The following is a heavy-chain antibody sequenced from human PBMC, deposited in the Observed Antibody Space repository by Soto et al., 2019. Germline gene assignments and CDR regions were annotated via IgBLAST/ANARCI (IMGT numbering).Heavy chain of an antibody. Sequence: GGSLRLSCAASGFTFSSYAMSWVRQAPGKGLVWVSRINPAGTITNYADSVEGRFTISRDNADSALLLQMNSLSAEDTAIYYCTSDTFGLRDTWGQGTLVTVSS. D-gene: IGHD3-16*01. J-gene: IGHJ5*02. V-gene: IGHV3-74*01. CDR3: TSDTFGLRDT. CDR1: GFTFSSYA. CDR2: INPAGTIT.